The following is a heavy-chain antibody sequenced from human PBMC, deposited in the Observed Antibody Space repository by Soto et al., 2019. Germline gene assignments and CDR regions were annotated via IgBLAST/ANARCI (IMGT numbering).Heavy chain of an antibody. CDR2: INHSGST. CDR3: ARGRLGYYGSGSYYPLDY. D-gene: IGHD3-10*01. V-gene: IGHV4-34*01. J-gene: IGHJ4*02. Sequence: SETLSLTCAVYGGSFSGYYWSWIRQPPGKGLEWIGEINHSGSTNYNPSLNSRVTISVDTSKNQFSLKLSSVTAADTAVYYCARGRLGYYGSGSYYPLDYWGQGTLVTVSS. CDR1: GGSFSGYY.